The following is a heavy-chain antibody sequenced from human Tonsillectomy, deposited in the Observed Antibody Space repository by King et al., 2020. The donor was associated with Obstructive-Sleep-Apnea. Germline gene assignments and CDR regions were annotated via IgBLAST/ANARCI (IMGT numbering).Heavy chain of an antibody. CDR2: IHPGDSDT. CDR3: ASPRDYYGSAFPDVFDF. V-gene: IGHV5-51*01. CDR1: GYSFTGYW. Sequence: EVQLVESRAEVKKPGESLKISCKGSGYSFTGYWIGWVRQMPGKGLEYMGIIHPGDSDTRYSPSFQGQVTISADKSITTAYLQWSTLKASDTAMYYCASPRDYYGSAFPDVFDFWGQGTMVTVSS. D-gene: IGHD3-10*01. J-gene: IGHJ3*01.